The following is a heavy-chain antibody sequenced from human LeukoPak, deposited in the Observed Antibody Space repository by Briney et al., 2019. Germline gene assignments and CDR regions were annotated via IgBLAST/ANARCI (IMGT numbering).Heavy chain of an antibody. CDR1: GYTFTGYY. Sequence: ASVKVSCKASGYTFTGYYMHWVRQAPGQGLEWMGWINPNSGGTNYAQKFQGRVTMTRDTSISTAYMELSRLRSDDTAVYYCARDSREMIVVVAALWIWFDPWGQGTLVTVSS. V-gene: IGHV1-2*02. CDR2: INPNSGGT. J-gene: IGHJ5*02. CDR3: ARDSREMIVVVAALWIWFDP. D-gene: IGHD2-15*01.